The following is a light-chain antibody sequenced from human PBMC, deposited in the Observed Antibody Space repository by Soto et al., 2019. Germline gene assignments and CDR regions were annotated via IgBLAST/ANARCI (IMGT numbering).Light chain of an antibody. Sequence: ETVMTQSPATLSASPGESATLSCRASQSVNGDLAWYQQIPGQAPRLLIYSASTGATGGPARFSGSGSGTEFTLTISSLQSEDFAIYYCQQYNNWPLTFGGGTKVEI. CDR2: SAS. J-gene: IGKJ4*01. V-gene: IGKV3-15*01. CDR3: QQYNNWPLT. CDR1: QSVNGD.